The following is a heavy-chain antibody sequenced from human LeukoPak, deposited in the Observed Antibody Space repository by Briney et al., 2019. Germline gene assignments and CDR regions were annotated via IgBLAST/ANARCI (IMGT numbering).Heavy chain of an antibody. CDR3: GRDLNWGAFDI. J-gene: IGHJ3*02. CDR1: GFTFTHYG. D-gene: IGHD7-27*01. CDR2: IRANGETT. V-gene: IGHV3-23*01. Sequence: TGGCLRLSCAASGFTFTHYGMNWVRQAPGKGLEWVSGIRANGETTYYADSVRGRFTISRDNSRSMVWLQMNSLTAEDTAMYYCGRDLNWGAFDIRGLGTLVTVSS.